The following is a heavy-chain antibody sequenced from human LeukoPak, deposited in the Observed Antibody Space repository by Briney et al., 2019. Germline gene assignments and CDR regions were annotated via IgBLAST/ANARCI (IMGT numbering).Heavy chain of an antibody. CDR1: GGSISGYD. D-gene: IGHD3-22*01. V-gene: IGHV4-59*08. CDR2: IYYSGST. Sequence: MTSETLSLTCTVSGGSISGYDWTWIRQPPGKGLESIGYIYYSGSTKYNPSLNSRVTISVDTSKNQFSLKLSSVTAADTALYYCARYYNDGRGYYHLDYWGQGTLVTVSS. CDR3: ARYYNDGRGYYHLDY. J-gene: IGHJ4*02.